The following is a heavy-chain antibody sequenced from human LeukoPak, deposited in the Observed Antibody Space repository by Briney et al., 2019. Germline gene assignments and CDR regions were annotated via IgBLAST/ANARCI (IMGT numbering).Heavy chain of an antibody. J-gene: IGHJ5*01. CDR2: ISGSSNYI. V-gene: IGHV3-21*01. CDR1: GFIFSSYS. Sequence: GGSLRLSCAASGFIFSSYSMTWVRQAPGAGLEWVSGISGSSNYIYYADSVKGRFTISRDTAKNSLYLQMNSLRAEDTAVYYCTRDNDGYHSGWFDSWGQGTLVTVSS. D-gene: IGHD6-13*01. CDR3: TRDNDGYHSGWFDS.